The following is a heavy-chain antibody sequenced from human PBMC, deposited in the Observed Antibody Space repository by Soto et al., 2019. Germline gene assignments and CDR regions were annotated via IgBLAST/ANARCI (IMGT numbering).Heavy chain of an antibody. CDR1: GFTFSDYY. J-gene: IGHJ5*02. Sequence: GGSLRLSCAASGFTFSDYYMSWIRQAPGKGLEWVSYISSSGSTIYYADSVKGRFTISRDNAKNSLYLQMNSLRAEDTAVYYCARSKSSSWYEWFAPWGQGTLVTVAS. CDR2: ISSSGSTI. D-gene: IGHD6-13*01. V-gene: IGHV3-11*01. CDR3: ARSKSSSWYEWFAP.